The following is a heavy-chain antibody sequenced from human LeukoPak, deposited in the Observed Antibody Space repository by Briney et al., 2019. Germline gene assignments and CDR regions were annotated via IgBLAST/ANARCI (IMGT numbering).Heavy chain of an antibody. CDR3: ARAGTYQLLLDGYFQH. CDR1: GYTFTGYY. J-gene: IGHJ1*01. CDR2: INTNTGNP. D-gene: IGHD2-2*01. Sequence: GASVKVSCKASGYTFTGYYMRWVRQAPGQGLEWMGWINTNTGNPTYAQGFTGRFVFSLDTSVSTAYLQISSLKAEDTAVYYCARAGTYQLLLDGYFQHWGQGTLVTVSS. V-gene: IGHV7-4-1*02.